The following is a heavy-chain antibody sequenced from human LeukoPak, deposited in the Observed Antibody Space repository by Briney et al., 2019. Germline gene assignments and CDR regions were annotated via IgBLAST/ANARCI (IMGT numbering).Heavy chain of an antibody. V-gene: IGHV4-39*01. CDR2: TYYGGST. D-gene: IGHD6-19*01. CDR3: STTTRGWYGVGDH. J-gene: IGHJ4*02. CDR1: GGSISSSSYY. Sequence: SGTLSLTCTVSGGSISSSSYYWGWIRQPPGKGLEWIGGTYYGGSTYYNPSLKSRLTISADTSKNQFSLKVTSVTAADTAVYYCSTTTRGWYGVGDHWGQGALVTVSS.